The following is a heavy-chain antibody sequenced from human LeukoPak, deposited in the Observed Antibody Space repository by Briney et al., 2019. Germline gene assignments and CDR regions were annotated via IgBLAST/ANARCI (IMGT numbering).Heavy chain of an antibody. CDR3: ARGEADYDFWSGYSNWFDP. D-gene: IGHD3-3*01. CDR1: GFTFSSYS. Sequence: PGGSLRLSCAASGFTFSSYSMNWVRQAPGKGLEWFSSISSSSSYIYYADSVKGRFTISRDNAKNSLYLQMNSLRAEDTAVYYCARGEADYDFWSGYSNWFDPWGQGTLVTVSS. V-gene: IGHV3-21*01. J-gene: IGHJ5*02. CDR2: ISSSSSYI.